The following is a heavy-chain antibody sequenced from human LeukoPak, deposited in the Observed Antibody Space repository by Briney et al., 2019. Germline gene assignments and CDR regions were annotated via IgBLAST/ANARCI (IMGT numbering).Heavy chain of an antibody. CDR3: ARDEVYDEQYYFYY. D-gene: IGHD3-22*01. Sequence: GGSLRLSCAASGFTFSTYIMNWVRQAPGRGLEWVSSISSSSTSVYYADSVKGRFTISRDNAKNSLYLQMNSLRDEDTAVYYCARDEVYDEQYYFYYWGQETLVTVSS. V-gene: IGHV3-21*01. J-gene: IGHJ4*02. CDR1: GFTFSTYI. CDR2: ISSSSTSV.